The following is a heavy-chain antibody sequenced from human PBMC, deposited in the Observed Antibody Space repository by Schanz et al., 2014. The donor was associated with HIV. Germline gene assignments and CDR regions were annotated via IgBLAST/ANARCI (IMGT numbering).Heavy chain of an antibody. J-gene: IGHJ2*01. D-gene: IGHD2-15*01. Sequence: EVQLLESGGGLVQPGGSLRLSCAASGFTFSSYAMSWVRQAPGKGLEWVSGINWRSDSIAYAESVKGRFTISRDNSKNTLYLQMNSLRAEDTAVYYCALSRPSGYGGSWYFDLWGRGTLVAVSS. CDR2: INWRSDSI. V-gene: IGHV3-23*01. CDR1: GFTFSSYA. CDR3: ALSRPSGYGGSWYFDL.